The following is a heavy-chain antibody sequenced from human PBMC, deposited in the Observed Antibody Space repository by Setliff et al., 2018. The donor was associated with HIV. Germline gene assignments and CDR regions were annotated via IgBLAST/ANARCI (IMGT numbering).Heavy chain of an antibody. CDR1: GGSISSYY. CDR3: ARCYYNFWSGYPLDYMDV. J-gene: IGHJ6*03. CDR2: VSTSGST. V-gene: IGHV4-4*08. D-gene: IGHD3-3*01. Sequence: PSETLSLTCTVSGGSISSYYWSWIRLPPGRGLEWIGYVSTSGSTKYNPSLKSRVTMSVGTSKNQFSLKLSSVTAADTAVYYCARCYYNFWSGYPLDYMDVWGKGTTVTVSS.